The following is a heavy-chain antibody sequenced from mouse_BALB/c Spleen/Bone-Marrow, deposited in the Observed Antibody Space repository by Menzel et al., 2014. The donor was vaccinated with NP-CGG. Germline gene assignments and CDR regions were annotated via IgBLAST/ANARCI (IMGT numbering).Heavy chain of an antibody. D-gene: IGHD1-2*01. Sequence: DVNVVESGPVLVKPSQSLSLTCTVTAYSITSGYGWHWIRQFPGNTLEWMGYIHYSGSTHYIPSLKSRISITRDTSKNQFFLQLNSVTTEDTATYYCARGARTTARFAYWGQGTLVTVSA. CDR1: AYSITSGYG. CDR3: ARGARTTARFAY. J-gene: IGHJ3*01. CDR2: IHYSGST. V-gene: IGHV3-1*02.